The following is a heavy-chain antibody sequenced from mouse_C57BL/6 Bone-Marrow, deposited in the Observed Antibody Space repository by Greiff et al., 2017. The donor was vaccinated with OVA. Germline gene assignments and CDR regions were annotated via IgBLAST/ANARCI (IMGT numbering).Heavy chain of an antibody. V-gene: IGHV1-20*01. CDR1: GYSFTGYF. D-gene: IGHD2-13*01. Sequence: EVKLMESVPELVKPGDSVKISCKASGYSFTGYFMNWVMQSNGKSLEWIGRINPYNGDTIYNQKFKGKATLTVDKSSSTAYMQLSSLTSEDSAVYYCGRSGDTGYWGQGTPVTVSA. J-gene: IGHJ3*02. CDR3: GRSGDTGY. CDR2: INPYNGDT.